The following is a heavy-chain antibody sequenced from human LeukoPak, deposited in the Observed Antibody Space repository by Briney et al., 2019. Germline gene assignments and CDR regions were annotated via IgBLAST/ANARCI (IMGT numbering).Heavy chain of an antibody. CDR1: GGTFSSYA. CDR2: IIPIFGTA. Sequence: SVKVSCKASGGTFSSYAISWVRQAPGQGLEWMGGIIPIFGTANYAQKFQGRVTITTDESTSTAYTELSSLRSEDTAVYYCASFYGGNFYFQHWGQGTLVTVSS. D-gene: IGHD4-23*01. J-gene: IGHJ1*01. CDR3: ASFYGGNFYFQH. V-gene: IGHV1-69*05.